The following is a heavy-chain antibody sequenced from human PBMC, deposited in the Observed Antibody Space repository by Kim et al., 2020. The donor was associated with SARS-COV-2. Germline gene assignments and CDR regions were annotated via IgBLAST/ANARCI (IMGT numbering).Heavy chain of an antibody. CDR2: IYHNGST. CDR1: GGSITRGGHS. CDR3: ARSQRIWYFDGLVEYYFDH. V-gene: IGHV4-31*03. Sequence: SETLSLTCTVSGGSITRGGHSWSWLRQPPGKGLEWIGYIYHNGSTDYNPSLKSRASGSVDTSQNQFSLRLNSVTAADTAVYYCARSQRIWYFDGLVEYYFDHWGRGTLVTVSS. J-gene: IGHJ4*02. D-gene: IGHD3-9*01.